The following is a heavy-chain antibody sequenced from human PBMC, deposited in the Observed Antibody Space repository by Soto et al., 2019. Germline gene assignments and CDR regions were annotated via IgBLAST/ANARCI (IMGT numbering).Heavy chain of an antibody. CDR1: GFIFSDYD. D-gene: IGHD5-18*01. CDR3: EKAIAKVDTGSWGGDS. CDR2: ISFDGSRK. V-gene: IGHV3-30*18. Sequence: QVQLVESGGGVVQPGTSLRLSCAASGFIFSDYDMYWVRQAPGRGLEWVAVISFDGSRKYHGDSEKGRFTISRDSFRNXVCLQMNRLRPEDRGVYYCEKAIAKVDTGSWGGDSWGQGALVTVS. J-gene: IGHJ4*02.